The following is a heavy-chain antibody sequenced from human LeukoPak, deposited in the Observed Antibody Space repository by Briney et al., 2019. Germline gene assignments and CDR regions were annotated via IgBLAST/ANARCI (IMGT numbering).Heavy chain of an antibody. CDR2: VSWKSDTV. D-gene: IGHD3-10*01. CDR1: GFIFDDYA. V-gene: IGHV3-9*01. CDR3: AKSGKDGLLWFGELVSNYYYMDV. Sequence: GGSLRLSCAASGFIFDDYAMHWVRQAPGKGLEWVSGVSWKSDTVGYADSVKGRFTISRDNAKNSLYLQMNGLRAEDTALYYCAKSGKDGLLWFGELVSNYYYMDVWGKGTTVTVSS. J-gene: IGHJ6*03.